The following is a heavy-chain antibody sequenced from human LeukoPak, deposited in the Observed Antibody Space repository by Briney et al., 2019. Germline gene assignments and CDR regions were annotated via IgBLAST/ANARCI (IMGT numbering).Heavy chain of an antibody. CDR2: IHTTGGT. Sequence: KPSETLSLTCAVSGASISSYYWSWVRQPAGKGLEWMGHIHTTGGTRYNPSLKSRITMSVDAYKNQFSLKVSSVTAADTAVYYCARDLALGYCPSSSCSSPLFDYWGQGTLVTVSS. CDR3: ARDLALGYCPSSSCSSPLFDY. CDR1: GASISSYY. V-gene: IGHV4-4*07. J-gene: IGHJ4*02. D-gene: IGHD2-2*01.